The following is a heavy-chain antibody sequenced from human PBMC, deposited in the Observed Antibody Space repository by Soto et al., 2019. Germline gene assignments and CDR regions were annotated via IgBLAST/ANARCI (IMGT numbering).Heavy chain of an antibody. D-gene: IGHD1-20*01. J-gene: IGHJ4*02. CDR2: IWHDGSKM. V-gene: IGHV3-33*01. CDR1: GFDFSSHG. CDR3: AIDYGITVLKY. Sequence: QVQLVESGGGVVQPGRSLRLSCTASGFDFSSHGFHWVRQAPGKGLEWVSAIWHDGSKMYYADSLNGRFTVSRDDPKSTLYLQMNSLRAEDTAVYHCAIDYGITVLKYWGQGTRVTVSS.